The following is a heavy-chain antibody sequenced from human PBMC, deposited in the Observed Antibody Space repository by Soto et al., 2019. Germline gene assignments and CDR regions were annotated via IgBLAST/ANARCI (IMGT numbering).Heavy chain of an antibody. CDR3: ARDRLTTVTSNWFDP. D-gene: IGHD4-17*01. CDR2: INAGNGNT. V-gene: IGHV1-3*01. Sequence: GASVKVSCKASGYTFTSYAMHWARQAPGQRLEWMGWINAGNGNTKYSQKFQGRVTITRDTSASTAYMELSSLRSEDTAVYYCARDRLTTVTSNWFDPWGQGTLVTVSS. CDR1: GYTFTSYA. J-gene: IGHJ5*02.